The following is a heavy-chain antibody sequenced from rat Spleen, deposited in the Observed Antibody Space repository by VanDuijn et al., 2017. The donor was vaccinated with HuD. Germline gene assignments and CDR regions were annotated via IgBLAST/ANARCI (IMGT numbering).Heavy chain of an antibody. Sequence: EVQLVESGGGLVQPGRSMKLSCAASGFTFSSFPMAWVRQAPTKGLEWVATISTSGGSTYYRDSVKGRFTISRDNAKSTLYLQMDSLRSEDTATYYCARHRLLHLDYWGQGVMVTVSS. V-gene: IGHV5-46*01. CDR1: GFTFSSFP. CDR3: ARHRLLHLDY. D-gene: IGHD1-1*01. J-gene: IGHJ2*01. CDR2: ISTSGGST.